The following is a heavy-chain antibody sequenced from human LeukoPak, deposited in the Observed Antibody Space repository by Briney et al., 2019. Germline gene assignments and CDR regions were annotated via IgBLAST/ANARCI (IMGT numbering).Heavy chain of an antibody. D-gene: IGHD2-2*01. J-gene: IGHJ4*02. CDR2: IYTSGSA. V-gene: IGHV4-4*09. CDR3: ARHARFCTSASCYDY. Sequence: SETLSRTCTVSGGSITTYWSWFRQPPGKGLEWIGYIYTSGSANYNPSLKSRVTISVDTSKSQFSLKLASLTAADTSVYYCARHARFCTSASCYDYWGQGTLVTVSP. CDR1: GGSITTY.